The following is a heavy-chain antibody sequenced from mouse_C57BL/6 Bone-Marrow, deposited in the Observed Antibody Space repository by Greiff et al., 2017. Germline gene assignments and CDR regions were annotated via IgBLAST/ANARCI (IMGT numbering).Heavy chain of an antibody. J-gene: IGHJ3*01. Sequence: VQLQQSGAELVRPGASVTLSCKASGYTFTDYEMHWVKQTPVHGLEWIGAIDPETGGTAYNQKFKGKAILTADQSSSTAYMELRSLTSEDSAVYYCTRRGGSNYVAYWGQGTLVTVSA. CDR1: GYTFTDYE. CDR3: TRRGGSNYVAY. CDR2: IDPETGGT. D-gene: IGHD2-5*01. V-gene: IGHV1-15*01.